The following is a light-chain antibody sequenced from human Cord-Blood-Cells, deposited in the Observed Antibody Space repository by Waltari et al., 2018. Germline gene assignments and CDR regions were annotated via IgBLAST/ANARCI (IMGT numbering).Light chain of an antibody. CDR2: EDN. J-gene: IGLJ3*02. CDR1: SGSIASNY. Sequence: NFMLTQPHSVSESPGKTVTISCTRSSGSIASNYVQCYQQRPGSAPTPVIYEDNQRPSGVPDRFSGSIDSSSNSASLTISGLKTEDEADYYCQSYDSSNQVFGGGTKLTVL. V-gene: IGLV6-57*03. CDR3: QSYDSSNQV.